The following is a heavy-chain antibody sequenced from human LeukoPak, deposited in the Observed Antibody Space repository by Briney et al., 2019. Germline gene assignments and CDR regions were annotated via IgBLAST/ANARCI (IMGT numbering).Heavy chain of an antibody. J-gene: IGHJ4*02. CDR3: AREREIAAAGTVFDY. V-gene: IGHV4-30-4*08. Sequence: SETLSLTCTVSGGSISSGDYYWSWIRQPPVKGLEWIGYIYYSGSTYYNPSLKSRVTISVDTSKNQFSLKLSSVTAADTAVYYCAREREIAAAGTVFDYWGQGTLVTVSS. D-gene: IGHD6-13*01. CDR2: IYYSGST. CDR1: GGSISSGDYY.